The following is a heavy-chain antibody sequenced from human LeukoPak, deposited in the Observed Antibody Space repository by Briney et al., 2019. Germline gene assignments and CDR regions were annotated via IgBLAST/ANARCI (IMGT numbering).Heavy chain of an antibody. V-gene: IGHV1-18*04. Sequence: VASVKVSCKASGYTFTGYYMHWVRQAPGQGLEWMGWISAYNGNTNYAQKLQGRVTMTTDTSTSTAYMELRSLRSDDTAVYYCARDGVYYDSSGNFDYWGQGTLVTVSS. CDR3: ARDGVYYDSSGNFDY. J-gene: IGHJ4*02. D-gene: IGHD3-22*01. CDR2: ISAYNGNT. CDR1: GYTFTGYY.